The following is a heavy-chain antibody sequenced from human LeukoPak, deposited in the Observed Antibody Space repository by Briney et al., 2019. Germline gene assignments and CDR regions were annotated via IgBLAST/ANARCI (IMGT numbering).Heavy chain of an antibody. CDR1: GFTFSSYN. D-gene: IGHD1-26*01. Sequence: GGSLRLSCAASGFTFSSYNMNWVRQAPGKGLEWVSSITSSSTYIYYADSVRGRFTISRDNAKNSLYLQMNSLRAEDTAVYFCARDPYSGNYGAYYYYYMDVWGKGTTVTISS. J-gene: IGHJ6*03. CDR2: ITSSSTYI. V-gene: IGHV3-21*01. CDR3: ARDPYSGNYGAYYYYYMDV.